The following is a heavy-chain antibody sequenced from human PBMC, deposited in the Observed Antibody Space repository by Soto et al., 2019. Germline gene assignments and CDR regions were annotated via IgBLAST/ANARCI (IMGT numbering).Heavy chain of an antibody. D-gene: IGHD6-13*01. Sequence: QVHLVQSGAEVKKPGSSVKVSCKAPGGTFSNHAINWVRQAPGQGLEWMGRFIPIFTTTNYAQKFQGRVSMTADESTTTAYMELSSLKHDDTAVYYCAREVAADGTFREDVFDIWGQGTLVTVSS. CDR3: AREVAADGTFREDVFDI. V-gene: IGHV1-69*12. J-gene: IGHJ3*02. CDR1: GGTFSNHA. CDR2: FIPIFTTT.